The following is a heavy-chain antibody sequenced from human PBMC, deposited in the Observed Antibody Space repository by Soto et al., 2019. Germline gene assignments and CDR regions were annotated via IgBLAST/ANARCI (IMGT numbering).Heavy chain of an antibody. V-gene: IGHV4-39*01. CDR3: MLGSGWKDFDY. Sequence: QLQLQESGPGLVKPSETLSLTCTVSGGSTTSSSYYWGWIRQPPGKGLEWIGNIYYSGSTYYNPSLKSRVTISVDTSKNQFSLKLSSVTAADTAVYYCMLGSGWKDFDYWGQGTLVTVSS. J-gene: IGHJ4*02. D-gene: IGHD3-22*01. CDR2: IYYSGST. CDR1: GGSTTSSSYY.